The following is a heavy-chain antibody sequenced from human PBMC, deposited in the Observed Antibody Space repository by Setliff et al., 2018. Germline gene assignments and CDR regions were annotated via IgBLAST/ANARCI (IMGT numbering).Heavy chain of an antibody. Sequence: GASVKVSCKASGYTLSNSILSWVRQAPGQGLEWMGWISAYNGKTYFAQKFQDRITLTTDTSTNTGYLELRGLRSDDTAVYYCLGLVRYCTKIACQATSGDEVWGLGTLVTV. V-gene: IGHV1-18*01. J-gene: IGHJ4*02. D-gene: IGHD2-8*01. CDR3: LGLVRYCTKIACQATSGDEV. CDR1: GYTLSNSI. CDR2: ISAYNGKT.